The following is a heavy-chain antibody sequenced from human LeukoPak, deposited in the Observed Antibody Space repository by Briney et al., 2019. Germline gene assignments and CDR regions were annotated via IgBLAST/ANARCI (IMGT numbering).Heavy chain of an antibody. V-gene: IGHV4-34*01. Sequence: SATLSLTCAVYGGSFSGYSWSWIRQPPGEGLEWIGEINESETTNYKSSLKSRVTISVDTSKRQLSLKLTSVTAADTAVYYCVRHSPLVAATVAFDFWGQGTMITVSS. CDR3: VRHSPLVAATVAFDF. CDR2: INESETT. D-gene: IGHD2-15*01. CDR1: GGSFSGYS. J-gene: IGHJ3*01.